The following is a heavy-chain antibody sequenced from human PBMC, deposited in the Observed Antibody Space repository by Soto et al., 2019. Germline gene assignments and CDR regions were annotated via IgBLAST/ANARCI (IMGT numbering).Heavy chain of an antibody. CDR3: ARDALQPQLERRRPSYNWFDP. D-gene: IGHD1-1*01. J-gene: IGHJ5*02. V-gene: IGHV4-4*02. CDR2: IYHSGST. Sequence: SETLSLTCAVSGGSISRSNWWSWVRQPPGKGLEWIGEIYHSGSTNYNPSLKSRVTISVDTSKNQFSLKLSSVTAADTAVYYCARDALQPQLERRRPSYNWFDPWGQGTLVTVSS. CDR1: GGSISRSNW.